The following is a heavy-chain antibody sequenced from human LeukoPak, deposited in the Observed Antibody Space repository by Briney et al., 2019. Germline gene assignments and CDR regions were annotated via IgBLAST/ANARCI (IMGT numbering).Heavy chain of an antibody. Sequence: GGSLRLSCAASGFTFSSYCMNWVRQAPGKGLEWVSSISSSSSYIYYADSVKGRFTISRDNAKNSLYLQMNSLRAEDTAVYYCARGVNCDILTGYSRESWFDPWGEGNLVTVSS. CDR2: ISSSSSYI. J-gene: IGHJ5*02. V-gene: IGHV3-21*04. D-gene: IGHD3-9*01. CDR1: GFTFSSYC. CDR3: ARGVNCDILTGYSRESWFDP.